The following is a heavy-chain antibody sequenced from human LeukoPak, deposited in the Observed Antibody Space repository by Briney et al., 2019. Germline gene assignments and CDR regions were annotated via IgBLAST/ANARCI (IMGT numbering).Heavy chain of an antibody. CDR1: RFTFSSYS. CDR2: ISSSSSYI. V-gene: IGHV3-21*01. D-gene: IGHD2-2*02. Sequence: GGSLRLSCAASRFTFSSYSMNWVRQAPGKGLEWVSSISSSSSYIYYADSVKGRFTISRDNAKNSLYLQMNSLRAEDTAVYYCARDFLAVPAAIGYWGQGTLVTVSS. J-gene: IGHJ4*02. CDR3: ARDFLAVPAAIGY.